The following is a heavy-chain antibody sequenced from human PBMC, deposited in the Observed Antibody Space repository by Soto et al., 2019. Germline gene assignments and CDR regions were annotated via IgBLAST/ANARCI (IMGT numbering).Heavy chain of an antibody. V-gene: IGHV4-59*01. D-gene: IGHD1-26*01. CDR2: IYYNGST. J-gene: IGHJ6*01. Sequence: PSETLSLTCTVSGGSISSYYWSWIRQPPGKGLEWIGYIYYNGSTNYNPSLKSRVTMSVDPSKNQFSLKLSSVTAADTAVYYCARDRVTVGRTHYYYGMAVWGQGTTVTVSS. CDR1: GGSISSYY. CDR3: ARDRVTVGRTHYYYGMAV.